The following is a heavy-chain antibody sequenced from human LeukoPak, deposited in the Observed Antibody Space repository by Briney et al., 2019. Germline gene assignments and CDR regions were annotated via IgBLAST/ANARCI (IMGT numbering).Heavy chain of an antibody. D-gene: IGHD2-2*01. CDR2: MHYSGST. CDR1: GGSISSSSYY. V-gene: IGHV4-39*01. Sequence: PSETLSLTCTVSGGSISSSSYYWVWIRQPPGKGLEWIGNMHYSGSTYYNPSLKSLIAISVDTSNNQFSLKLSSVTAADTAVYYCARRVSSTSWFDYWGQGTLVTVPS. J-gene: IGHJ4*02. CDR3: ARRVSSTSWFDY.